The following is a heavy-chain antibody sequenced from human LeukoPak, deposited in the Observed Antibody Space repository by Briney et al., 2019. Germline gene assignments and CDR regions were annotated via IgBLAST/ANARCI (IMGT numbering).Heavy chain of an antibody. Sequence: PGGSLRLSCAASGFTYSSYGMSWVRQAPGKGLEWVSAISGSGGNTYYADSVKGRFTISRDSSKNTLYLQMNSLRAEDTAVYYCAKRYSSAWYFFDYWGQGTLVTVSS. V-gene: IGHV3-23*01. J-gene: IGHJ4*02. CDR1: GFTYSSYG. CDR2: ISGSGGNT. D-gene: IGHD6-19*01. CDR3: AKRYSSAWYFFDY.